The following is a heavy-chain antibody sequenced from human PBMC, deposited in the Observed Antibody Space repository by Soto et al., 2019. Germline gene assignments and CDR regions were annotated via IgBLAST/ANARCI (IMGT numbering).Heavy chain of an antibody. Sequence: GASVKVSCKASGYTFTSYAMHWVRQAPGQRLEWMGWINAGNGNTKYSQKFQGRVTITRDTSASTAYMELSSLRSEDTAVYYCARGSRFYYYDSSGYGWPMDAFDIWGQGTMVTVSS. J-gene: IGHJ3*02. CDR1: GYTFTSYA. D-gene: IGHD3-22*01. CDR3: ARGSRFYYYDSSGYGWPMDAFDI. V-gene: IGHV1-3*01. CDR2: INAGNGNT.